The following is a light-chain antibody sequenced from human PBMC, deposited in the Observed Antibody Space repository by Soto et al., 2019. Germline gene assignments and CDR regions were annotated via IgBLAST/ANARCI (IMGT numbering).Light chain of an antibody. CDR1: QSVSSSY. J-gene: IGKJ4*01. CDR2: RAS. V-gene: IGKV3-20*01. CDR3: QQYGSSPPLT. Sequence: EIVLTQSPGTLSLSPGERATLSCRASQSVSSSYLAWYQQKPGQAPRLLIYRASRRATGIPDRFSGSGSGTDFSLTISRLEPEDFAVYYCQQYGSSPPLTFGGGTKVDIK.